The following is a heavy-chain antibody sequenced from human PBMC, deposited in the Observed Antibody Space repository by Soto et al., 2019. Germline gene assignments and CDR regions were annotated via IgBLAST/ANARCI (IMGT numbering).Heavy chain of an antibody. CDR2: IIPIFGTA. CDR3: ARAAGDYVDYWFDP. CDR1: GGTFSSYA. J-gene: IGHJ5*02. Sequence: QVQLVQSGAEVKKPGSSVKVSCKASGGTFSSYAISWVRQAPGQGLEWMGGIIPIFGTANYAQKFQGRVTITADESTSTAYMERSSLRSEDTAVYYCARAAGDYVDYWFDPWGQGTLVTVSS. V-gene: IGHV1-69*01. D-gene: IGHD4-17*01.